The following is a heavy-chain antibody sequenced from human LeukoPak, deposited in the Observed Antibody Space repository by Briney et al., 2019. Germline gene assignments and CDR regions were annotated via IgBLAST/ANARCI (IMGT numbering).Heavy chain of an antibody. J-gene: IGHJ4*02. CDR1: GFTFDDYA. Sequence: SLRLSCAASGFTFDDYAMHWVRQAPGKGLEWVSGISWDSGSIGYADSVKGRFTISRDNAKNSLYLQMNSLRAEDTALYYCAKDLNYYDSSGSDFDYWGQGTLVTVSS. CDR2: ISWDSGSI. V-gene: IGHV3-9*01. CDR3: AKDLNYYDSSGSDFDY. D-gene: IGHD3-22*01.